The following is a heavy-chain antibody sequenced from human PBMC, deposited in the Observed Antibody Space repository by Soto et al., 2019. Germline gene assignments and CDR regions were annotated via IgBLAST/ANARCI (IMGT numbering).Heavy chain of an antibody. V-gene: IGHV3-21*01. CDR2: ISSSGSYI. J-gene: IGHJ3*02. CDR1: GFTFSSYS. CDR3: ARGDYYDSSGPFSDAFDI. D-gene: IGHD3-22*01. Sequence: GGSLRLSCTSSGFTFSSYSMNWVRQAPGKGLEWVSSISSSGSYIYYTESVKGRFTISRDNAKNSLYLQMNSLRAEDTAVYYCARGDYYDSSGPFSDAFDIWGQGTMVTVSS.